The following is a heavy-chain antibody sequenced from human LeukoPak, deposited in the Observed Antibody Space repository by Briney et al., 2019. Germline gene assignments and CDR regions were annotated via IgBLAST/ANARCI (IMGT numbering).Heavy chain of an antibody. CDR3: AKDSGTAMVLYYFDY. V-gene: IGHV3-23*01. CDR2: ISGSGGST. J-gene: IGHJ4*02. D-gene: IGHD4/OR15-4a*01. Sequence: GGSLRLSCAAPGFTFSSYAMSWVRQAPGKGLEWVSAISGSGGSTYYADSVKGRFTISRDNSKNTLYLQMNSLRAEDTAVHYCAKDSGTAMVLYYFDYWGQGTLVTVSS. CDR1: GFTFSSYA.